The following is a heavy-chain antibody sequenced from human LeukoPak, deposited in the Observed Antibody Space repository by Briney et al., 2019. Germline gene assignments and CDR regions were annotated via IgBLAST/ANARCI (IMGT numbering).Heavy chain of an antibody. V-gene: IGHV1-69*04. CDR2: IIPIFGIA. J-gene: IGHJ5*02. Sequence: SVKVSCKASGGTFSSYAISWVRQAPGQGLEWMGRIIPIFGIANYAQKFQGRVTITADKSTSTAYMELSSLRSEDTAVYYCARDRLGASGWYEPNWFDPWGQGTLVTVSS. CDR3: ARDRLGASGWYEPNWFDP. D-gene: IGHD6-19*01. CDR1: GGTFSSYA.